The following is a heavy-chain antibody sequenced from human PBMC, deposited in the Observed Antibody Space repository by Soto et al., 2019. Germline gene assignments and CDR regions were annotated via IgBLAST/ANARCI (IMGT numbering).Heavy chain of an antibody. Sequence: EVQLVESGGGLVQPGGSLRLSCAASGFTFRSYWMQWVRQAPGKGLVWVSWINSDGSSTRYADSVKGRFTMSRDNAKNTLYLQMNSLRAEDTAVYYCASGGSSLNFDSWGQGTLVTVSS. CDR2: INSDGSST. J-gene: IGHJ4*02. CDR3: ASGGSSLNFDS. D-gene: IGHD6-6*01. CDR1: GFTFRSYW. V-gene: IGHV3-74*01.